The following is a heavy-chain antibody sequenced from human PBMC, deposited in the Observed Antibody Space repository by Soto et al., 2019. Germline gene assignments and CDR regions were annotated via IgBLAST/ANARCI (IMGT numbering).Heavy chain of an antibody. CDR3: TRAYCSGGSCYLGDY. CDR2: IRKKANSYTT. J-gene: IGHJ4*02. D-gene: IGHD2-15*01. Sequence: EVQLVESGGGLVQPGGSLRLSCAASGFIFSDHYMDWVRQAPGKGLEWVGRIRKKANSYTTEYAASAKGRFTISRDDSKNSLYLQMNSLKTEDTAVYYCTRAYCSGGSCYLGDYWGQGTLVTVSS. CDR1: GFIFSDHY. V-gene: IGHV3-72*01.